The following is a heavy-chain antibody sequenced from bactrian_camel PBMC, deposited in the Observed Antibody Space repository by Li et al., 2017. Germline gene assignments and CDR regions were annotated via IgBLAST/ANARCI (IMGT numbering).Heavy chain of an antibody. D-gene: IGHD5*01. CDR1: GYTYSSKC. Sequence: HVQLVESGGGSVQAGGSLRLSCAASGYTYSSKCMGWFLQAPGKEREAVARIAMDGKSRYADAVKGRFTISKDNVNNTVYLQLNDLKPDDTAMYYCAAAPGWVRPVEPLQYEYNYWGQGTQVTVS. CDR2: IAMDGKS. CDR3: AAAPGWVRPVEPLQYEYNY. V-gene: IGHV3S53*01. J-gene: IGHJ4*01.